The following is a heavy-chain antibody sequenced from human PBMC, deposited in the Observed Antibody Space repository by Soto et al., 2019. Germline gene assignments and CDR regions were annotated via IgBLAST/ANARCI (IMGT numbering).Heavy chain of an antibody. Sequence: PSETLSLTCAVYGGSFSGYYWSWIRQPPGRGLEWIGEINHSGSTNYNPSLRSRVTISVDTSKNQFSLKLSSVTAADTAVYYCARGLSPKYNWFDPWGQGTLVTVSS. CDR1: GGSFSGYY. CDR3: ARGLSPKYNWFDP. V-gene: IGHV4-34*01. J-gene: IGHJ5*02. D-gene: IGHD3-16*02. CDR2: INHSGST.